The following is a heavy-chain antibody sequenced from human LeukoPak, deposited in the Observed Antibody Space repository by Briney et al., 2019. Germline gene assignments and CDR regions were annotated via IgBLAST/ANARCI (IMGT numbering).Heavy chain of an antibody. Sequence: ASVRVSCKTTGYIFTGHHVHWVRQAPGQGLEWLGWINPHSGDTNYAQTFQGRVAMTRDTSINTAYMELSRLTSDDTAVYYCAKALSQDLISWFDPWGQGTLDTVSS. CDR2: INPHSGDT. J-gene: IGHJ5*02. V-gene: IGHV1-2*02. CDR3: AKALSQDLISWFDP. CDR1: GYIFTGHH. D-gene: IGHD3-16*01.